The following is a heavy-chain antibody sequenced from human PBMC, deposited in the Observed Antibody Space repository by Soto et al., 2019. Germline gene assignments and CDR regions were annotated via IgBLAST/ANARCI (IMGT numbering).Heavy chain of an antibody. D-gene: IGHD4-4*01. Sequence: ASVKVSCKASRYTFISYDINWVRQATGQGLEWMGWMNPKSANTGYAQNIQGRVTITRNTSISTANMEMSSLRSEDTAVYYCARSPSWETTVTPYYFDYWG. J-gene: IGHJ4*01. CDR3: ARSPSWETTVTPYYFDY. V-gene: IGHV1-8*01. CDR1: RYTFISYD. CDR2: MNPKSANT.